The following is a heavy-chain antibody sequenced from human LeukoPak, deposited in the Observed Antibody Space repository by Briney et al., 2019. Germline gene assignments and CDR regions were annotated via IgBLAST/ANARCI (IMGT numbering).Heavy chain of an antibody. D-gene: IGHD1-1*01. CDR3: ARRTSVGSFDY. J-gene: IGHJ4*02. V-gene: IGHV3-7*01. CDR2: IKDDGSED. Sequence: GGSLRLPCAASGFTFSSYYMTWVRQAPGKGLEWVATIKDDGSEDYYLDSVKGRFTISRDNAKNSLYLQMNSLRAEDTAVYYCARRTSVGSFDYWGQGTLVTVSS. CDR1: GFTFSSYY.